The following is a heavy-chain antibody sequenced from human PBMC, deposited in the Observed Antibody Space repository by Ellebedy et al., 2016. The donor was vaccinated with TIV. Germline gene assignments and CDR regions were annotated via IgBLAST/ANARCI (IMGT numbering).Heavy chain of an antibody. J-gene: IGHJ6*02. CDR2: MNPNSGNT. CDR1: GYTFTSYD. V-gene: IGHV1-8*01. Sequence: ASVKVSCXASGYTFTSYDINWVRQATGQGLEWMGWMNPNSGNTGYAQKFQGRVTITADKSTSTAYMELSSLRSEDTAVYYCASRVAPLTLYSSSSGPLYYGMDVWGQGTTVTVSS. D-gene: IGHD6-6*01. CDR3: ASRVAPLTLYSSSSGPLYYGMDV.